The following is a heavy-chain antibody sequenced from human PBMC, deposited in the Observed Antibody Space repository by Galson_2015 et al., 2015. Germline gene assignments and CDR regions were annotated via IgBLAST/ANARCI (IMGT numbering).Heavy chain of an antibody. J-gene: IGHJ6*03. CDR1: YGSITSYY. Sequence: ETLSLTCTVSYGSITSYYWSWIRQPPGKGLEWIGDIYYSGSTNYNPSLKSRVTVSVDTSRNQFSLKLRSVTAADTAVYYCAKVADYYYYMDVWGKGTTVTVSS. CDR2: IYYSGST. V-gene: IGHV4-59*01. CDR3: AKVADYYYYMDV.